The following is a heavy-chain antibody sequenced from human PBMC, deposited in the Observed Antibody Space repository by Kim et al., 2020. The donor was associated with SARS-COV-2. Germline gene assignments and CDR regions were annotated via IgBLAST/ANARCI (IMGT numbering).Heavy chain of an antibody. CDR3: ARLGHNYYYFYGMDV. J-gene: IGHJ6*02. D-gene: IGHD3-16*01. CDR2: IYSSGST. Sequence: SETLSLTCTVSGGYINNYYWNWIRQPPGKRLEWIGYIYSSGSTKYNPSLESRVTISVDTSKNQVSLRLNSVTAADTAMYYCARLGHNYYYFYGMDVWGQGTKVTV. CDR1: GGYINNYY. V-gene: IGHV4-59*13.